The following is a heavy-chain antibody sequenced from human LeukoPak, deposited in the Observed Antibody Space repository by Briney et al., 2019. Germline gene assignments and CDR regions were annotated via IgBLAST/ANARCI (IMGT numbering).Heavy chain of an antibody. CDR3: ARDSSGYTYYFDY. V-gene: IGHV4-38-2*02. CDR2: IHHSGST. Sequence: PSETLSLTCCVSGYSISYGYHWGWIRQPPGKGLEWIGTIHHSGSTYYNPSLKSRVNISVDTSKNQFSLNLSSVTAADTAVYYCARDSSGYTYYFDYWGQGTLATVSS. J-gene: IGHJ4*02. CDR1: GYSISYGYH. D-gene: IGHD3-22*01.